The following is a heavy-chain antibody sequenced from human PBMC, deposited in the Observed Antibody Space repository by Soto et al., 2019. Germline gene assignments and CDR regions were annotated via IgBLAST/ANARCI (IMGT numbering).Heavy chain of an antibody. CDR3: ARTYCSSARCYSDY. J-gene: IGHJ4*02. D-gene: IGHD2-2*01. CDR1: GYTFTSHG. V-gene: IGHV1-18*04. CDR2: ISAYNGNT. Sequence: QVQLVQSGAEVKKPGASVKVSCKTSGYTFTSHGISWVRQAPGQGLEWMGWISAYNGNTNYAQKLQGRVTMTTDTPTSTAYMELRSLRTDDTAVYYCARTYCSSARCYSDYWGQGTLVTVSS.